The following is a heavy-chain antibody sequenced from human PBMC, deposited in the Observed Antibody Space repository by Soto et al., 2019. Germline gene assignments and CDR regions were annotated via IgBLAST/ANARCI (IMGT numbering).Heavy chain of an antibody. CDR1: GYTFSSYG. CDR3: ARGGSYGRSSWPDY. CDR2: TSGYNTHT. D-gene: IGHD6-13*01. V-gene: IGHV1-18*01. J-gene: IGHJ4*02. Sequence: QIQLVQSGAEVKKPGTSVKVTCKTSGYTFSSYGVTWVRQAPGQGLEWIGWTSGYNTHTNYAPKLHDRVIMTTDLPTGTASMELRSLRSDDTAIYYCARGGSYGRSSWPDYWGQGTLVIVSS.